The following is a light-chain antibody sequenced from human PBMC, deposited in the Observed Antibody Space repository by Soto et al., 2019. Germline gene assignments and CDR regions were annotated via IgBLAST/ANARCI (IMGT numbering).Light chain of an antibody. J-gene: IGLJ2*01. V-gene: IGLV1-40*01. CDR1: GSKIGASYD. CDR3: QSYDSSLSGVL. Sequence: QSVLTQPPSVSGAPGRRVTISCAGSGSKIGASYDVHWYRQLPGTAPKLLIYGNFNRPSGVPDRFSGSKSGTSASLAITGLQAEDEADYYCQSYDSSLSGVLFGGGTKVTVL. CDR2: GNF.